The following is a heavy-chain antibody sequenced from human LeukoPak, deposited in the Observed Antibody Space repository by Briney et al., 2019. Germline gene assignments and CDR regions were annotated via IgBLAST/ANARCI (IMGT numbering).Heavy chain of an antibody. Sequence: PGGSLRLSCAASEFTFSRYEMNWVRQAPGKGLEWVSYISSGSSSTYYADSVKGRFTNSRDNAKNSLYLQMNSLRAADTAVYYCARGSPYYDTSGYYNFWGQGTLVTVSS. D-gene: IGHD3-22*01. CDR1: EFTFSRYE. CDR2: ISSGSSST. V-gene: IGHV3-48*03. J-gene: IGHJ4*02. CDR3: ARGSPYYDTSGYYNF.